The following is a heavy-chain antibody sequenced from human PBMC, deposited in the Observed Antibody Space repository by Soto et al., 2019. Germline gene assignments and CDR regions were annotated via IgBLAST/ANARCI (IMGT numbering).Heavy chain of an antibody. CDR1: GGSFSGYY. Sequence: SETLSLTCAVYGGSFSGYYWSWIRQPPGKGLEWIGEINHSGSTNYNPSLKSRVTISVDTSKNQFSLKLSSVTAADTAVYYCARLPYYYDSSGPYYYYYGMDVWGQGTTVTAP. CDR3: ARLPYYYDSSGPYYYYYGMDV. CDR2: INHSGST. J-gene: IGHJ6*02. D-gene: IGHD3-22*01. V-gene: IGHV4-34*01.